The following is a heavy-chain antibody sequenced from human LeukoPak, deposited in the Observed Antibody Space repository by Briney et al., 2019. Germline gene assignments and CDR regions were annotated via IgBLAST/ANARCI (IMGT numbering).Heavy chain of an antibody. Sequence: SETLSLTCTVSGGSISSGGYYWSWIRQHPGKGLEWIGYIYYSGSTYYNPSLKSRVTISVDTSKNQFSLELSSVTAADTAVYYCARDAGYSSGWYVDYWGQGTLVTVSS. V-gene: IGHV4-31*03. D-gene: IGHD6-19*01. CDR3: ARDAGYSSGWYVDY. CDR2: IYYSGST. J-gene: IGHJ4*02. CDR1: GGSISSGGYY.